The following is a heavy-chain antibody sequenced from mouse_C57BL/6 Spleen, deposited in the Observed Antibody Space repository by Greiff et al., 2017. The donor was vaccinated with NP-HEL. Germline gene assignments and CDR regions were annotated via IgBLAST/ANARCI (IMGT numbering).Heavy chain of an antibody. V-gene: IGHV1-47*01. Sequence: QVQLQQSGAELVKPGASVKMSCKASGYTFTTYPIEWMKQNHGKSLEWIGNFHPYNDDTKYNEKFKGKATLTVEKSSSTVYLALSRLTSDVSAVYYCARGDYDGDYAMDYWGQGTSVTVSS. D-gene: IGHD2-4*01. CDR2: FHPYNDDT. CDR3: ARGDYDGDYAMDY. J-gene: IGHJ4*01. CDR1: GYTFTTYP.